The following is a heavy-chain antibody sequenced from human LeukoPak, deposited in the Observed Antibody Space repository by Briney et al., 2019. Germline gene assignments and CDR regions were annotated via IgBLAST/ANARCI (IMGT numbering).Heavy chain of an antibody. CDR1: GGSISSYY. CDR2: IYYSGST. CDR3: ARDDYGDYYFDY. V-gene: IGHV4-59*13. D-gene: IGHD4-17*01. Sequence: QSLSPTCHVAGGSISSYYCSWIRQPPGKGLEWIGCIYYSGSTNYNPSLKSRVTISVDTSKNYFSLKLTSVTAADTALYYCARDDYGDYYFDYWGQGTLVTVS. J-gene: IGHJ4*02.